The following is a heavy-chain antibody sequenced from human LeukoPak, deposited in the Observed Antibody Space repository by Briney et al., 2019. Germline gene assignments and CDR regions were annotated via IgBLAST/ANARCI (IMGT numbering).Heavy chain of an antibody. D-gene: IGHD3-10*02. CDR1: GFTFSSYA. J-gene: IGHJ4*02. V-gene: IGHV3-30-3*01. CDR2: ISYDGSNK. CDR3: ARDLFGELLFLALDY. Sequence: GGSLRLFCEASGFTFSSYAMHWVRQAPGKGLEWVAVISYDGSNKYYADSVKGRFTISRDNSKNTLYLQMNSLTAEDPAVHYCARDLFGELLFLALDYWGQGTLVTVSS.